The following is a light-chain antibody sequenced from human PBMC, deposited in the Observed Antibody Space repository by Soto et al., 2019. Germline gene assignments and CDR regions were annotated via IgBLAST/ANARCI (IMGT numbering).Light chain of an antibody. J-gene: IGKJ4*01. CDR1: QSVSSSY. Sequence: EIVLTQSPGTLSLSPGERATLSCRVSQSVSSSYLAWYQQKPGQAPRLLIYGASSRATGIPDRFSGSGSGTDFTLTISSLQPEDIATYYCQQYDNLPLTFGGGTKVDIK. CDR3: QQYDNLPLT. V-gene: IGKV3-20*01. CDR2: GAS.